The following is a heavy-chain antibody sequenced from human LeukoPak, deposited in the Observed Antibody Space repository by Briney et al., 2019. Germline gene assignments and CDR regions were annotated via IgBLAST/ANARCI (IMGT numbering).Heavy chain of an antibody. CDR3: ARDRSGNSWSEYFQD. Sequence: PGGSLRLSCAASGFTFSSYWMNWVRQAPGKGLEWVANIRQDGSERYYMDSVKGRFTISRDNAKNSLYLEMDSLRAEDTAVYYCARDRSGNSWSEYFQDWGQGTLVTVSS. CDR2: IRQDGSER. D-gene: IGHD2-15*01. V-gene: IGHV3-7*01. CDR1: GFTFSSYW. J-gene: IGHJ1*01.